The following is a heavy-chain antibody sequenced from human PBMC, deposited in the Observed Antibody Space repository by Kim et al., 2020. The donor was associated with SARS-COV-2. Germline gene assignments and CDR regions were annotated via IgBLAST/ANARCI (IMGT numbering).Heavy chain of an antibody. CDR2: ISYDGSNK. V-gene: IGHV3-30*18. J-gene: IGHJ3*01. Sequence: GGSLRLSCAASGFTFSSYGMHWVRQAPGKGLEWVAVISYDGSNKYYADSVKGRFTISRDNSKNTLYLQMNSLRAEDTAVYYCAKEGRGPERWLPQEVWGQGTMVTVSS. CDR3: AKEGRGPERWLPQEV. D-gene: IGHD5-12*01. CDR1: GFTFSSYG.